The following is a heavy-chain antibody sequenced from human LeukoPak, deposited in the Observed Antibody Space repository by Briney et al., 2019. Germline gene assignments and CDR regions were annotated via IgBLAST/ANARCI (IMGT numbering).Heavy chain of an antibody. CDR1: GVSISGYY. CDR3: TRRVAITGTPKAYFDY. J-gene: IGHJ4*02. D-gene: IGHD1-20*01. Sequence: SETLSLTCSVSGVSISGYYWSWIRQPPGKELEWIGYVYYSENTKYNPSLESRVTISLDTSKNQFSLRLNSVTTADTAVYFCTRRVAITGTPKAYFDYWGQGTLVTVSS. V-gene: IGHV4-59*08. CDR2: VYYSENT.